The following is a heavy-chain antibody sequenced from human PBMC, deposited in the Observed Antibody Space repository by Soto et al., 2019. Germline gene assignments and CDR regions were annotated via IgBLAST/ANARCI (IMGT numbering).Heavy chain of an antibody. CDR1: GYTFTSYG. CDR2: VSAYNGNT. J-gene: IGHJ3*02. CDR3: ARGGGYSSGWTWIDAFDI. V-gene: IGHV1-18*01. D-gene: IGHD6-19*01. Sequence: ASVKVSCKASGYTFTSYGISWVRQAPGQGLEWMGWVSAYNGNTNYAQKLQGRVTMTTDTSTSTAYMELRSLRSDDTAVYYCARGGGYSSGWTWIDAFDIWGQGTMVTVS.